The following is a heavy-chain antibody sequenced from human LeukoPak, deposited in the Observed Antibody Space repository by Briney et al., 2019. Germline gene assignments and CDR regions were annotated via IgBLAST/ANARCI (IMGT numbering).Heavy chain of an antibody. V-gene: IGHV5-51*01. J-gene: IGHJ4*02. Sequence: GESLKISCKGSGYSFTSYWIGWVRQMPGKGLEWMGIIYPGDSDTRYSPSFQGQVTISADKSISAAYLQWSSLKASDTAIYYCALRKYSYGLDYWGQGTLVTVSS. D-gene: IGHD5-18*01. CDR2: IYPGDSDT. CDR3: ALRKYSYGLDY. CDR1: GYSFTSYW.